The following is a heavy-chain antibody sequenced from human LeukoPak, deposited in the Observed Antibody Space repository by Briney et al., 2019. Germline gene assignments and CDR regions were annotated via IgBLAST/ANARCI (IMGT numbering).Heavy chain of an antibody. Sequence: ASVKVSCKVSGYTLTELSMHWVRQAPGKGLGWMGGFDPEDGETIYAQKFQGRVTMTEDTSTDTAYMELSSLRSEDTAVYYCATGPYYGSYYFDYWGQGTLVTVSS. CDR1: GYTLTELS. CDR2: FDPEDGET. V-gene: IGHV1-24*01. J-gene: IGHJ4*02. D-gene: IGHD1-26*01. CDR3: ATGPYYGSYYFDY.